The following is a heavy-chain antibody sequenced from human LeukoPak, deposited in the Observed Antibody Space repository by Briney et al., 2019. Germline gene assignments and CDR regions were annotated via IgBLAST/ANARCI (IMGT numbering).Heavy chain of an antibody. CDR2: IGGSNSNT. V-gene: IGHV3-23*01. Sequence: PGGSLRLSCAASGFTFSSYAMSWVRQAPGKGLEWVSTIGGSNSNTYYADSVKGRFTISRDNSKNTLYLQMHSLRAEDTAVYYCAKPPIGSVQPTFFDFWGQGTLVTVSS. CDR1: GFTFSSYA. CDR3: AKPPIGSVQPTFFDF. J-gene: IGHJ4*02. D-gene: IGHD2-2*01.